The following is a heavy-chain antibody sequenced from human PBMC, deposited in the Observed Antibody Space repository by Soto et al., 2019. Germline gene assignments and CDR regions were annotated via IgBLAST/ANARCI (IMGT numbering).Heavy chain of an antibody. CDR2: ISYDGSNK. V-gene: IGHV3-30-3*01. CDR3: ARGDVYYDFWSGYVDD. Sequence: GGSLRLSCAASGFTFSSYAMHWVRQAPGKGLEWVAVISYDGSNKYYADSVKGRFTISRDNSKNTLYLQMNSLRAEDTAVYYCARGDVYYDFWSGYVDDWGQGTLVTVSS. J-gene: IGHJ4*02. D-gene: IGHD3-3*01. CDR1: GFTFSSYA.